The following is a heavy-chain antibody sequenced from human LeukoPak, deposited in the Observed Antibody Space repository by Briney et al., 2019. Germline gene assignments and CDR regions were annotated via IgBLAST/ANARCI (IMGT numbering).Heavy chain of an antibody. D-gene: IGHD3-22*01. V-gene: IGHV3-11*01. CDR3: ARSYYYDSSGSDDAFDI. J-gene: IGHJ3*02. CDR2: ISSSGSTI. Sequence: GGSLRLSCAASGFTFSDYYMSWIRQAPGKGLEWASYISSSGSTIYYADSVKGRFTISRDNAKNSLYLQMNSLRAEDTAVYYCARSYYYDSSGSDDAFDIWGQGTMVTVSS. CDR1: GFTFSDYY.